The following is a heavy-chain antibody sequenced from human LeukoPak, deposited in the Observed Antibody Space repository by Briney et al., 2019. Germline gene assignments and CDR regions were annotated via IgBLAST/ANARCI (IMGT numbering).Heavy chain of an antibody. Sequence: SETLSLTCTVSGGSISGSSYYWGWIRQPPGRGLEWIGSMHYRGSTYYSPSLKSRVTITVDTSKNQFSLKLSSVTAADTAVYYCVPYTGGQTGYFDYWGQGTLVTVSS. V-gene: IGHV4-39*01. D-gene: IGHD3-16*01. CDR2: MHYRGST. J-gene: IGHJ4*02. CDR1: GGSISGSSYY. CDR3: VPYTGGQTGYFDY.